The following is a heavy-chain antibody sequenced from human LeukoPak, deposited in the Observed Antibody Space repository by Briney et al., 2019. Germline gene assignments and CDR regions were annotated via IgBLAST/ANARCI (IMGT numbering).Heavy chain of an antibody. J-gene: IGHJ4*02. Sequence: GGSLRLSCAASGFTFSDYYMSWIRQAPGKGLEWVSYISTFGSTIKYADSVKGRFTISRDNAKNSLYLHMNSLRAEDTAVYYCARDPHDYSNYFDYWSQGTLVTVSS. CDR1: GFTFSDYY. CDR2: ISTFGSTI. V-gene: IGHV3-11*01. D-gene: IGHD4-11*01. CDR3: ARDPHDYSNYFDY.